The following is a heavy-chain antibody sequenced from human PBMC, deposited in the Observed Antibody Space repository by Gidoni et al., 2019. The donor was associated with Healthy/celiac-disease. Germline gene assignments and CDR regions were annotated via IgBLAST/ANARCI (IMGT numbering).Heavy chain of an antibody. CDR3: AMGADYGGNSALGY. CDR1: GFPFSSYG. CDR2: IWYDGSNK. V-gene: IGHV3-33*01. D-gene: IGHD4-17*01. J-gene: IGHJ4*02. Sequence: QVQLVESGGGVVPPGRSLRLYCSASGFPFSSYGMHWVRQAPGKGLEGVAVIWYDGSNKYYADSVKGRFTISRDNSKNTLYLQMNSLRAEDTAVYYCAMGADYGGNSALGYWGQGTLVTVSS.